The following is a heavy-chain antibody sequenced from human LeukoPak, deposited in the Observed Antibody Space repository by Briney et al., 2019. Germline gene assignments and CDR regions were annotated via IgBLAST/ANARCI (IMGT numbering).Heavy chain of an antibody. V-gene: IGHV3-9*01. CDR1: GFTFDDYA. CDR2: ISWNSGSI. Sequence: PGRSLRLSCAASGFTFDDYAMHWVRQAPGKGLEWVSGISWNSGSIGYADSVKGRFTISRDNAKNSLYLQMNSLRAEDTAVYYCAREFPYYDSSGYYRTDAFDIWGQGTMVTVSS. CDR3: AREFPYYDSSGYYRTDAFDI. D-gene: IGHD3-22*01. J-gene: IGHJ3*02.